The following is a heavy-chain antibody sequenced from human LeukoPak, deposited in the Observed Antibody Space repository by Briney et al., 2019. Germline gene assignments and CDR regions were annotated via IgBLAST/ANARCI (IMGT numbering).Heavy chain of an antibody. Sequence: ASLKVSCKASGYTFTSYYMHWVRQAPGQGLEWMGIINPSGGSTSYAQKFQGRVTMTRDTSTSTVYMELSSLRSEDTAVYYCARQLVPQRYAFDIWGQGTMVTVSS. CDR3: ARQLVPQRYAFDI. CDR2: INPSGGST. V-gene: IGHV1-46*01. CDR1: GYTFTSYY. J-gene: IGHJ3*02. D-gene: IGHD5-24*01.